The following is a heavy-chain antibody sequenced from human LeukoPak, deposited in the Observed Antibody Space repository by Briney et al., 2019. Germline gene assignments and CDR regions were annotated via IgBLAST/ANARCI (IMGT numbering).Heavy chain of an antibody. CDR2: ISYDGSNK. CDR1: GFTFSSYA. D-gene: IGHD6-13*01. Sequence: LPGGSLRLSCAASGFTFSSYAMHWVRQAPGKGLEWVAVISYDGSNKYYADSVKGRFTISRDNSKNTLYLQMNSLRAEDTAVYYCARGHIAAAATLDYWGQGTLVTVSS. J-gene: IGHJ4*02. V-gene: IGHV3-30-3*01. CDR3: ARGHIAAAATLDY.